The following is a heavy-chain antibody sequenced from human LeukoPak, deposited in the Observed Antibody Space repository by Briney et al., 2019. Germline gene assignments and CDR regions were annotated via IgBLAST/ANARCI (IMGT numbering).Heavy chain of an antibody. CDR1: GGSISSGSYY. V-gene: IGHV4-39*01. CDR3: ARHHTSSKPIDY. Sequence: SQTLSLTCTVSGGSISSGSYYWSWIRQPPGKGLEWIGSVYSTGHTNYNLSLKSRVTMSIDTSKNQLSLKLTSVTAADTAMYYCARHHTSSKPIDYWGQGTLVTVSS. J-gene: IGHJ4*02. D-gene: IGHD3-16*01. CDR2: VYSTGHT.